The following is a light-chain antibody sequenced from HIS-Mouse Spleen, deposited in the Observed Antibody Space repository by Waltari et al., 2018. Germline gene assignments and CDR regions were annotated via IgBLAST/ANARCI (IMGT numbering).Light chain of an antibody. Sequence: SYELTQQPSVSVSPGQTARTTCPGDALPKKYAYVYQQKSGPAPVLVIYEDSKRPPGIPERFSGSSSGTMATLTISGAQVEDEADYYCYSTDSSGNHRVFGGGTKLTVL. J-gene: IGLJ2*01. CDR2: EDS. CDR1: ALPKKY. V-gene: IGLV3-10*01. CDR3: YSTDSSGNHRV.